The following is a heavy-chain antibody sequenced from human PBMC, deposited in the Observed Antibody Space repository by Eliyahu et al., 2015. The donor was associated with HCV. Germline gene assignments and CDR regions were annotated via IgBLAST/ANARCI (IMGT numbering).Heavy chain of an antibody. Sequence: EVQLVESGGGLVQPGGSLRLSCAASGFSFRSYWMDWVRQXPGKGLVWVSRIXNXGSNTNYADSGKGRFIISRDNAKNTLYLHMNSLGADDTAVYYCARDWGGGTGKIGYWGQGTLVTVSS. D-gene: IGHD3-10*01. V-gene: IGHV3-74*01. CDR2: IXNXGSNT. J-gene: IGHJ4*02. CDR3: ARDWGGGTGKIGY. CDR1: GFSFRSYW.